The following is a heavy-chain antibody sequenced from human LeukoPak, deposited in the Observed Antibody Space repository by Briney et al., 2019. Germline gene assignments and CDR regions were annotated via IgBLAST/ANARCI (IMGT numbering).Heavy chain of an antibody. Sequence: SETRSLTCTVSGGSISSYYWSWIRQPPGKGLEWIGYIYYSGSTNYNPSLKSRVTISVDTSKNQFSLKLSSVTAADTAVYYCARSTHYDFWSGYSSRYFDYWGQGTLVTVSS. J-gene: IGHJ4*02. D-gene: IGHD3-3*01. CDR3: ARSTHYDFWSGYSSRYFDY. V-gene: IGHV4-59*01. CDR1: GGSISSYY. CDR2: IYYSGST.